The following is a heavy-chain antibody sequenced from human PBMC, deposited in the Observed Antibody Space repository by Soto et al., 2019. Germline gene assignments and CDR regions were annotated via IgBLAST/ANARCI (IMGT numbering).Heavy chain of an antibody. V-gene: IGHV4-59*01. D-gene: IGHD1-26*01. CDR1: GGSINSWY. J-gene: IGHJ4*02. CDR3: ARAYSGAYDF. CDR2: IYYSGST. Sequence: SETLSLTCTVSGGSINSWYWGWFRQPPGKGLEWIGYIYYSGSTQYNPSLKSRVTISIDTSKNQFSLKLTSVTAADTAVYYCARAYSGAYDFWGQGTLVTVSS.